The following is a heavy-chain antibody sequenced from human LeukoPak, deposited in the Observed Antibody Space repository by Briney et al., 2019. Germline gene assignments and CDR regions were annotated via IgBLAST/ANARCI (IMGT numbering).Heavy chain of an antibody. J-gene: IGHJ4*02. CDR3: AKDDGGGGCYFSFFY. Sequence: GGSLRLSCAASGFTFSSYSMNWVRQAPGKGLEWVSAISGSGGSTYYADSVKGRFTISRDNSKNTLYLQMNSLRAEDTAVYYCAKDDGGGGCYFSFFYGGQGPLVTVPS. CDR1: GFTFSSYS. D-gene: IGHD3-10*01. V-gene: IGHV3-23*01. CDR2: ISGSGGST.